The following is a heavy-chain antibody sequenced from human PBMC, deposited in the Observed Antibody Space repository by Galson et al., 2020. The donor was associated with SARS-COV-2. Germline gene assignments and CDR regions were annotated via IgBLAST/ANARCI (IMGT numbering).Heavy chain of an antibody. CDR2: IYYSGST. Sequence: SETLSLTCTVSGGTIRSSSYYWGWLGQPPGKGLEWIGSIYYSGSTYYNSALNSRVTISVDTSKNQFPLKLSFVTAADTAVYYCARHRLPDWVSYAFDIWGQGTMVTVSS. D-gene: IGHD3-9*01. CDR1: GGTIRSSSYY. CDR3: ARHRLPDWVSYAFDI. J-gene: IGHJ3*02. V-gene: IGHV4-39*01.